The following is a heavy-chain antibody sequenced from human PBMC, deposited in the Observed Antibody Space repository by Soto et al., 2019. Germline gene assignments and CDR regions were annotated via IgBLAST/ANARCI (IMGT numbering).Heavy chain of an antibody. CDR1: GFTFNHYA. Sequence: VQLLESGGGLVQPGGSLRLACTASGFTFNHYAMTWVRQAPGRGLEWVASVSGRGGSKKYADSVKGRFIISRDNSNSTLYLQMDSLGGEDTAVYYCAKDSTVTTSLYFDYYGFDVWGQGTTVTVSS. CDR2: VSGRGGSK. J-gene: IGHJ6*01. V-gene: IGHV3-23*01. D-gene: IGHD4-17*01. CDR3: AKDSTVTTSLYFDYYGFDV.